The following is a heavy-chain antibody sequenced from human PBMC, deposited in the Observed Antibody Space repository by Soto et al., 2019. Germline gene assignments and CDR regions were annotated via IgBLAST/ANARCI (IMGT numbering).Heavy chain of an antibody. V-gene: IGHV1-2*02. CDR1: RYTFTSYD. D-gene: IGHD2-2*01. CDR2: IKTDSGDT. Sequence: RASVKVSCKASRYTFTSYDIFWVRQSPGQGLEWMGWIKTDSGDTHYPQNFQGRVTLTRDTSITTAYMELNNLVSDDTAVYYCARRSSTYLNEVIFDPWGQGTLVTVSS. J-gene: IGHJ5*02. CDR3: ARRSSTYLNEVIFDP.